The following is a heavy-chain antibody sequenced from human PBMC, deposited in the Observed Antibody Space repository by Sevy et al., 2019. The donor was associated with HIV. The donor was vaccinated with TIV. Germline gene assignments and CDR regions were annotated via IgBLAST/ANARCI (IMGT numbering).Heavy chain of an antibody. Sequence: GGYLRLSCAGSGFTFSTFAMSWVRQAPGKGLEWVSAISATGSSTFYSDSVKGRFTTSRDNSKNTLYLQMNSLRADDTAVYYCAKDWGTTAISDYWGQGTLVTVSS. CDR2: ISATGSST. CDR1: GFTFSTFA. CDR3: AKDWGTTAISDY. V-gene: IGHV3-23*01. J-gene: IGHJ4*02. D-gene: IGHD3-16*01.